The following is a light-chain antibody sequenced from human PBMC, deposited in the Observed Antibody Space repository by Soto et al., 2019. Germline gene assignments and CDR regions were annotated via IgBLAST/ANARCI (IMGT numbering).Light chain of an antibody. J-gene: IGLJ1*01. CDR3: QVWDSDQYV. CDR2: EDN. V-gene: IGLV3-21*02. CDR1: DIGRKR. Sequence: SYYLTQPPSVSAAPGQTATITCWGSDIGRKRVHWYQQRPGQAPVLVVYEDNARPSGIPDRFSGSNFGSTATLTIRRVEVGDEADYYCQVWDSDQYVFGSGTKVTV.